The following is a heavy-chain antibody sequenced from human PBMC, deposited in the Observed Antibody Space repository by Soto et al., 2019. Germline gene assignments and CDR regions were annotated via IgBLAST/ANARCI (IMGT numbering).Heavy chain of an antibody. CDR2: ITENGGGT. D-gene: IGHD6-13*01. CDR3: AYSSTPFDY. CDR1: GFIFSNYA. V-gene: IGHV3-23*01. J-gene: IGHJ4*02. Sequence: GGSLRLSCAASGFIFSNYAMRWVRQAPGKGLEWVSSITENGGGTYYADSGKGRFTISRDNSKNTLYLQMNSLRADDTAVYYCAYSSTPFDYWGQGTLVTV.